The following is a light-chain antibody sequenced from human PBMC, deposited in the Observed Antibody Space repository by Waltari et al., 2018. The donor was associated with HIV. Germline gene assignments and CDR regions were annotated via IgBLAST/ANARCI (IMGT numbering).Light chain of an antibody. CDR2: GGG. CDR1: FGTVSTSFY. J-gene: IGLJ2*01. Sequence: QTLVTQVSSLPVSPGGTVTLTCSLTFGTVSTSFYPNWVQQKPVLPPTALSYGGGTKHRWAPSRYSGSIVGDKATLTLTAVQAEAESIYFSLLYVGGSYLFGGGTLVTVL. V-gene: IGLV7-43*01. CDR3: LLYVGGSYL.